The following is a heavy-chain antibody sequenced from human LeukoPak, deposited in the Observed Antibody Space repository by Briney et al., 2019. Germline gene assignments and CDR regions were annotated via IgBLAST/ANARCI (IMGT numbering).Heavy chain of an antibody. Sequence: GASVKVSCKASGYTFTGYYIHWVRQAPGQGLEWMGWINPNSGGTNYAQKFQGRVTMTRDTSISTAYMELSRLRSDDTAVYYCARDLLGGATEEGWFDPWGQGTLVTVSS. CDR1: GYTFTGYY. CDR3: ARDLLGGATEEGWFDP. J-gene: IGHJ5*02. D-gene: IGHD1-26*01. CDR2: INPNSGGT. V-gene: IGHV1-2*02.